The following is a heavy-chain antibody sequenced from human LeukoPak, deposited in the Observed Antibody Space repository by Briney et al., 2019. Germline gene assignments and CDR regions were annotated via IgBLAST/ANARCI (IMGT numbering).Heavy chain of an antibody. CDR3: ATKQWLAPPPDS. J-gene: IGHJ4*02. D-gene: IGHD6-19*01. V-gene: IGHV3-74*01. CDR2: INTDGTVT. Sequence: GGSLRLSCAAPGFTFSKYWMLWVRQAPGKGLESVSRINTDGTVTTYADSVKGRFTVSRDNADNTMFLQMNSVRDEGTAVYYCATKQWLAPPPDSWGQGTPVTVSS. CDR1: GFTFSKYW.